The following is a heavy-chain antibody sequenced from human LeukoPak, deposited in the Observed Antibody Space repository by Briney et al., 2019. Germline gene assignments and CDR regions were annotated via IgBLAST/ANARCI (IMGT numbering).Heavy chain of an antibody. D-gene: IGHD3-10*01. V-gene: IGHV4-59*01. CDR2: IYYSGST. J-gene: IGHJ4*02. CDR3: ARRFCYYGSGSYYLCYFDY. Sequence: PSETLSLTCTVSGGSLSSYYWRWIRQPPGKGLEWIGYIYYSGSTNYNPSLKSRVTISVDTSKNQFSLKLSSVTAADTAVYYCARRFCYYGSGSYYLCYFDYWGQGTLVTVSS. CDR1: GGSLSSYY.